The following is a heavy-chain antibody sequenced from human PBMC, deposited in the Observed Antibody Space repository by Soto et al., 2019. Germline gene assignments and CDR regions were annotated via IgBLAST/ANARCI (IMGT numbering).Heavy chain of an antibody. CDR1: GFTFSSYG. CDR3: AKVRGGGVDY. Sequence: QVQLVESGGGVVQPGRSLRLSCAASGFTFSSYGMHWVRQAPGTGLEWVAVISYDGSNKYYADSVKGRVTISRDNSKNTLYLHSNILRAEDTAVYYCAKVRGGGVDYCGQGTLVPVSS. J-gene: IGHJ4*02. D-gene: IGHD3-10*01. CDR2: ISYDGSNK. V-gene: IGHV3-30*18.